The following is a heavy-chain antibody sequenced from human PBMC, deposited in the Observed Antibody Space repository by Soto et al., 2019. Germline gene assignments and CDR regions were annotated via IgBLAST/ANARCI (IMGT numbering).Heavy chain of an antibody. V-gene: IGHV1-69*13. J-gene: IGHJ6*02. CDR3: ARDLRSCSGGSCYPYYYGMDV. CDR1: GGTFSSYA. CDR2: IIPIFGTA. Sequence: SVKVSCKASGGTFSSYAISWVRQAPGQGLEWMGGIIPIFGTANYAQKFQGRVTVTADESTSTAYMELSSLRSEDTAVYYCARDLRSCSGGSCYPYYYGMDVWGQGTTVTVSS. D-gene: IGHD2-15*01.